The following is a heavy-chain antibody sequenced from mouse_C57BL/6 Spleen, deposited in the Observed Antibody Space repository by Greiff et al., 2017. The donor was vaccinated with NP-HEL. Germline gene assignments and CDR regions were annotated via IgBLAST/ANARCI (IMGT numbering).Heavy chain of an antibody. D-gene: IGHD4-1*01. J-gene: IGHJ3*01. CDR1: GFTFSDAW. Sequence: EVQLQQSGGGLVQPGGSMKLSCAASGFTFSDAWMDWVRQSPEKGLEWVAEIRNKANNHATYYAESVKGRFTISRDDSKSSVYLQMNSLRAEDTGIYYCTRGGTGFVAWFAYWGQGTLVTVSA. CDR2: IRNKANNHAT. CDR3: TRGGTGFVAWFAY. V-gene: IGHV6-6*01.